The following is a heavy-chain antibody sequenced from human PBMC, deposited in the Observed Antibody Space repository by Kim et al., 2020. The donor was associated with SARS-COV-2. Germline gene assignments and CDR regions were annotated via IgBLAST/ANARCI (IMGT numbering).Heavy chain of an antibody. D-gene: IGHD6-19*01. CDR3: AARSGYSTGWLMSY. Sequence: ADSVKGRFTISRDNSKNTLYLQVNSLTAEDTAIYYCAARSGYSTGWLMSYWGQGTLVTVSS. J-gene: IGHJ4*02. V-gene: IGHV3-23*01.